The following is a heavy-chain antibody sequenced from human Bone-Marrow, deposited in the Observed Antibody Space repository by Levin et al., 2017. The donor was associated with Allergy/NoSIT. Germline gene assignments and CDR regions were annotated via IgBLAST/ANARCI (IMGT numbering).Heavy chain of an antibody. J-gene: IGHJ2*01. CDR2: VFHSGNT. D-gene: IGHD1-1*01. CDR1: GGSFNDYY. CDR3: ARDLGIMEGFFDL. Sequence: SETLSLNCTVSGGSFNDYYWGWLRQPPGKGLEWIGSVFHSGNTNSNPSLKSRVTISLDTSKTQLFLKLTSVTAAATAVYYCARDLGIMEGFFDLWGRGTLVSVSS. V-gene: IGHV4-59*01.